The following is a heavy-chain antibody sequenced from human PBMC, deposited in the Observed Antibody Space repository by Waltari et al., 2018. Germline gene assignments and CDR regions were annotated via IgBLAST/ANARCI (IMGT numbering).Heavy chain of an antibody. Sequence: QVQLQQWGAGLLKPSETLSLTCAVYGGSFSGYYWSWIRQPPGKGLEWIGEINHSGSTSYNPSLKSRVTISVDTSKNQFSLKLSSVTAADTAVYYCARGLIEYSSLAGAFDIWGQGTMVTVSS. J-gene: IGHJ3*02. CDR2: INHSGST. D-gene: IGHD6-6*01. CDR1: GGSFSGYY. V-gene: IGHV4-34*01. CDR3: ARGLIEYSSLAGAFDI.